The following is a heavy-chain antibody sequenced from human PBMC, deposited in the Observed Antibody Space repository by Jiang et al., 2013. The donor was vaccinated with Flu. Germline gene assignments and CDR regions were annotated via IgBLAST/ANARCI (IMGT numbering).Heavy chain of an antibody. CDR2: INHSGST. CDR1: GGSFSGYY. CDR3: ARINIVVVPAASYYYGMDV. V-gene: IGHV4-34*01. J-gene: IGHJ6*02. Sequence: TLSLTCAVYGGSFSGYYWSWIRQPPGKGLEWIGEINHSGSTNYNPSLKSRVTISVDTSKNQFSLKLSSVTAADTAVYYCARINIVVVPAASYYYGMDVWGQGTTVTVSS. D-gene: IGHD2-2*01.